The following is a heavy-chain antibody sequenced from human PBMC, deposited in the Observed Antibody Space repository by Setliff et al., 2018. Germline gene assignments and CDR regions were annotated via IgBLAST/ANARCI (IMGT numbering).Heavy chain of an antibody. Sequence: SVYTFNPSSINWVRQAPGQGLEWMGWINTDTGNPTSAQGFTGRFVFSLDTSVSTAYLQISSLKAEDTALYYCARVGTGSLLDYWGQGTLVTVS. CDR2: INTDTGNP. V-gene: IGHV7-4-1*02. CDR1: VYTFNPSS. J-gene: IGHJ4*02. CDR3: ARVGTGSLLDY. D-gene: IGHD1-1*01.